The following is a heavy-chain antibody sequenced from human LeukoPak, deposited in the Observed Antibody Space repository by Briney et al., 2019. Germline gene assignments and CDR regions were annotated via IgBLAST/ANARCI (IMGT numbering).Heavy chain of an antibody. D-gene: IGHD3-22*01. CDR2: VYYDGST. CDR3: ASSPYYYDSSGYSWFGP. J-gene: IGHJ5*02. CDR1: GGSITNYY. Sequence: PSGTLSLTCTVSGGSITNYYWSWIRQPPGKGLEWPGYVYYDGSTNYNPSVKSRLPMAVDTSKNQFSLQLKSVTAADTAVYYCASSPYYYDSSGYSWFGPWGQGTLVTVSS. V-gene: IGHV4-59*08.